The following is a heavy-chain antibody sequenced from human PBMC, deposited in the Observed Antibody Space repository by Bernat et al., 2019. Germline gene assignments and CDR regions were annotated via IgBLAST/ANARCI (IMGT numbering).Heavy chain of an antibody. D-gene: IGHD2-21*02. Sequence: QVQLQESGPGLVRPSETLSLTCTVSGGSISGYYWSWVRQPPGKGLEQIGYIYYTGSTTYNPSLTSRVTISVDTSTNQFSLRLNSVTAADTAVYYCARMGTGTNPPYDHWGQGTLVTVSS. V-gene: IGHV4-59*08. CDR3: ARMGTGTNPPYDH. CDR1: GGSISGYY. CDR2: IYYTGST. J-gene: IGHJ4*02.